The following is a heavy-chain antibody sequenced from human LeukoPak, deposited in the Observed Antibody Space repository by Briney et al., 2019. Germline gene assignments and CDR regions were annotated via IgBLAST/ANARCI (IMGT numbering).Heavy chain of an antibody. D-gene: IGHD5-24*01. Sequence: GGSLRLSCAASGFTFSSYGMHWVRQAPGKGLEWVAVISYDGSNKYYADSVKGRFTISRDNSKNTLYLQMNSLRAEDTAVYYCAKAGMATYFEREDYWGQGTLVTVSS. J-gene: IGHJ4*02. CDR3: AKAGMATYFEREDY. CDR1: GFTFSSYG. V-gene: IGHV3-30*18. CDR2: ISYDGSNK.